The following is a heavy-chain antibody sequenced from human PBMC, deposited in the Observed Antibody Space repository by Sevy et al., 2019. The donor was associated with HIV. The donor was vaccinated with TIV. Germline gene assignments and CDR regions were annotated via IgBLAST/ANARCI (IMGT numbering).Heavy chain of an antibody. CDR3: ARLSGTYYPFDI. J-gene: IGHJ4*02. CDR1: GVSVSSGGYY. V-gene: IGHV4-61*08. D-gene: IGHD1-26*01. Sequence: SETLSLTCSVSGVSVSSGGYYWTWIRRSPGKGLEWIAYIYHTGSSTYNPSLKNRVTISVDKSKDQLSLTLNSVTSADTAVYFCARLSGTYYPFDIWGQGTLVTVSS. CDR2: IYHTGSS.